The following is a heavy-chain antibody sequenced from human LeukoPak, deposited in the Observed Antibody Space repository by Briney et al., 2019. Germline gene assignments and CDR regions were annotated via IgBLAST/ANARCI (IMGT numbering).Heavy chain of an antibody. CDR3: ARGTYGLRIDNWFDP. CDR2: IKEDGGDK. CDR1: GFTFSSYW. D-gene: IGHD1-26*01. Sequence: GGSLRLSCAASGFTFSSYWMTWVRQTPGKGLEWVANIKEDGGDKYYVDSVKGRFTISRDNAKNALFLQMNSLRVEDTAVYYCARGTYGLRIDNWFDPWGQGTLVTVSS. V-gene: IGHV3-7*01. J-gene: IGHJ5*02.